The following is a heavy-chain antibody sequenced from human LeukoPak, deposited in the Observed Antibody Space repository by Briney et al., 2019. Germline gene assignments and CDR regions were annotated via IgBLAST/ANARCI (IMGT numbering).Heavy chain of an antibody. V-gene: IGHV3-7*01. D-gene: IGHD6-19*01. CDR2: IDPAGTDT. CDR3: GRFGYVAGIDL. CDR1: GFSFNSYW. J-gene: IGHJ4*02. Sequence: GGSLRLSCAASGFSFNSYWMTWVRQAPGRGLEWVANIDPAGTDTYYVDPVKGRFIISGDNAKNLVYLQMNTLRAEDTAVYSCGRFGYVAGIDLWGQGTLVTVSS.